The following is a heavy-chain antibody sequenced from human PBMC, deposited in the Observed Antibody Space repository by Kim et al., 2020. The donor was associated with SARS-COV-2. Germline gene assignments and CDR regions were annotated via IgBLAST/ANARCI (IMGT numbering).Heavy chain of an antibody. CDR1: GGSSSGYY. CDR3: SRGGVTAVAGTEFDY. V-gene: IGHV4-34*01. Sequence: SETLSLTCAVYGGSSSGYYWSWIRQPPGKGLEWIGEINHSGSTNYNPSLKSRVTISVDTSKNQFSLKLSSVTAADTAVYYCSRGGVTAVAGTEFDYWGQG. J-gene: IGHJ4*02. D-gene: IGHD6-19*01. CDR2: INHSGST.